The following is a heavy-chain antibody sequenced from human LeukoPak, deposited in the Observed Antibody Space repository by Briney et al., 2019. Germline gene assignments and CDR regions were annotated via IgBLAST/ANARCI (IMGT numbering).Heavy chain of an antibody. V-gene: IGHV3-74*01. D-gene: IGHD3-10*02. CDR3: ARLYVPEEHNPAWYEAH. CDR1: GFIFTDYW. CDR2: ISGDGRGT. J-gene: IGHJ4*02. Sequence: GGSLRLSCAASGFIFTDYWMHWVRQGPGKELVWVARISGDGRGTTYVDSVKGRFTISRDNAKSTAFLQMKSLRVEDTGIYYCARLYVPEEHNPAWYEAHWGQGILVTVSS.